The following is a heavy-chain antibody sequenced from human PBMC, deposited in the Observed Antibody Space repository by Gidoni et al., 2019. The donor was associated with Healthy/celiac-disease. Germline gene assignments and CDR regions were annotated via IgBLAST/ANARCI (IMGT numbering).Heavy chain of an antibody. CDR2: IRSKANSYAT. D-gene: IGHD3-3*01. Sequence: EVQLVESGGGLVQPGGSLKLSCAASGFPFSGSAMHWVRQASGKGLEWVGRIRSKANSYATAYAASVKGRFTISRDDSKNTAYLQMNSLKTEDTAVYYCIPLWSGYYSFDYWGQGTLVTVSS. V-gene: IGHV3-73*01. J-gene: IGHJ4*02. CDR1: GFPFSGSA. CDR3: IPLWSGYYSFDY.